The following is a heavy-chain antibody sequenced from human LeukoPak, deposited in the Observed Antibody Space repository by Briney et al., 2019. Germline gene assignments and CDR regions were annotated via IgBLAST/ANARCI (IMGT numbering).Heavy chain of an antibody. Sequence: GGSLRLSCAASGFTFSSYAMSWVRQAPGKGLEWVSTITGRGDITYYADSVKGRFTISRDNSKNTLYLQMNSLRVEDTAVYYCAKGAGGFDYWGQGTLVTVSS. D-gene: IGHD6-19*01. CDR3: AKGAGGFDY. CDR1: GFTFSSYA. CDR2: ITGRGDIT. J-gene: IGHJ4*02. V-gene: IGHV3-23*01.